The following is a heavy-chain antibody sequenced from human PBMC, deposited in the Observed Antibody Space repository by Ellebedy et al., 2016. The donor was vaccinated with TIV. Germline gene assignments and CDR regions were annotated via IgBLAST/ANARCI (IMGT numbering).Heavy chain of an antibody. Sequence: MPSETLSLTCSVSGGSISRYYWSWVRQPPGKGLEWIGYIYSSGSTNYSPSLKRRVTMSLDTSTNEVSLKLTSVTAADTAVYYCAGDVEADAFDIWGQGTMVTVAS. CDR3: AGDVEADAFDI. J-gene: IGHJ3*02. CDR2: IYSSGST. CDR1: GGSISRYY. V-gene: IGHV4-59*01.